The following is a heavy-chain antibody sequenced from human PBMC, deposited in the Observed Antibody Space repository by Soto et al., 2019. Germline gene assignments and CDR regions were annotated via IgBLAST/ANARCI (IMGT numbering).Heavy chain of an antibody. J-gene: IGHJ4*02. V-gene: IGHV1-69*13. CDR3: ATLGYCSGGSCYSPFDY. CDR1: GGTFSSYA. D-gene: IGHD2-15*01. Sequence: GASVKVSCKASGGTFSSYAISWVRQAPGQGLEWMGGIIPIFGTANYAQKFQGRVTITADESTSTAYMELSSLRSEDTAVYYCATLGYCSGGSCYSPFDYWGQGTLVTVSS. CDR2: IIPIFGTA.